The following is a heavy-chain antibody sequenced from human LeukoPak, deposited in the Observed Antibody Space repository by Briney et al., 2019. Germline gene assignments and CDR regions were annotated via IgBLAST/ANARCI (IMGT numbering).Heavy chain of an antibody. CDR3: TRSPKGAVAIGWFDP. D-gene: IGHD6-19*01. V-gene: IGHV3-23*01. J-gene: IGHJ5*02. Sequence: GGSLRLSCTVSGFSLSSYAMSWVRRAPGKGLEWVSATSSSDAGKYYADSVRGRFTISRDNSRNTMYLQMNSLKTEDTAVYYCTRSPKGAVAIGWFDPWGQGTLVTVSS. CDR2: TSSSDAGK. CDR1: GFSLSSYA.